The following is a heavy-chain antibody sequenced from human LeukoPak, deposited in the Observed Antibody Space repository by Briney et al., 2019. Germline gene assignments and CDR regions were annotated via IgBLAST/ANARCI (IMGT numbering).Heavy chain of an antibody. CDR3: AHSETRLLTLYYLDH. CDR1: GFSLSPSGVA. CDR2: IYWDDDK. D-gene: IGHD2/OR15-2a*01. V-gene: IGHV2-5*02. Sequence: ESGPTLVKPTQTLTLTCTFSGFSLSPSGVAVGWIRQPPGKALEWLALIYWDDDKRYSPSLRIRLTITKDTSKNQVVLTLTKLDSVDTATYYRAHSETRLLTLYYLDHSGQGALVTVSS. J-gene: IGHJ4*02.